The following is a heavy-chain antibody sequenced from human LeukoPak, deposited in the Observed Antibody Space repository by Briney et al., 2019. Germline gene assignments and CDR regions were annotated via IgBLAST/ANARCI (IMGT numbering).Heavy chain of an antibody. CDR3: ARGGRYYDFWSGYDWNFDY. CDR2: IYPGDSDT. V-gene: IGHV5-51*01. J-gene: IGHJ4*02. Sequence: GESLKISCKGSGYSFTSYWIGWVRQMPGKGLEWMGIIYPGDSDTRYSPSFQGQVTISADKSISTAYLQWSSLKASDTAMYYCARGGRYYDFWSGYDWNFDYWGQGTLVTVSS. D-gene: IGHD3-3*01. CDR1: GYSFTSYW.